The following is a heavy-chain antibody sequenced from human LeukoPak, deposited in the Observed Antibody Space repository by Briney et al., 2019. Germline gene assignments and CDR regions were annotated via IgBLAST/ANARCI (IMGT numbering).Heavy chain of an antibody. CDR3: VEDSSSGSYCDY. D-gene: IGHD3-10*01. Sequence: GGSLRLSCSASGFTFSRYAMHWVRQAPGKGLEYVSAISSNGGSTYYADSVKGRFTISRDNSRNTLHLQMSSLRVEDTAVYYCVEDSSSGSYCDYWGQGTLVTVSS. J-gene: IGHJ4*02. V-gene: IGHV3-64D*06. CDR1: GFTFSRYA. CDR2: ISSNGGST.